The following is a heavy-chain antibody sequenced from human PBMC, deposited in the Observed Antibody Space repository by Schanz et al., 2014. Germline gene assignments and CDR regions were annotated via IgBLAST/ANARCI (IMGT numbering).Heavy chain of an antibody. V-gene: IGHV1-69*02. CDR2: IIPIHGIV. D-gene: IGHD4-17*01. J-gene: IGHJ5*02. CDR3: ATLDYADSVS. Sequence: QVQLVQSGAEVKKPGSSMKVSCKASGGTFSTYPINWLRQAPGQGLEWMGRIIPIHGIVNYAQRFQDRVRITADKSTSTAYMELSSLRSDDTAVYYCATLDYADSVSWGQGTLVIVSS. CDR1: GGTFSTYP.